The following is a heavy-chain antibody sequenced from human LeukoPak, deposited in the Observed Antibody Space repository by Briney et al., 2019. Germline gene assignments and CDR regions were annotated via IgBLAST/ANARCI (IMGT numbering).Heavy chain of an antibody. V-gene: IGHV3-53*01. Sequence: GGSLRLSCAASGFTVSSNYMSWVRQAAGKGLKWVSTIGSGGSTYYADTVKGRFTISRDNSKNTLSLQMNSLRAEDTAVYYCAKRGTAGSWNPEDYWGQGTLVTVSS. CDR2: IGSGGST. D-gene: IGHD7-27*01. CDR3: AKRGTAGSWNPEDY. J-gene: IGHJ4*02. CDR1: GFTVSSNY.